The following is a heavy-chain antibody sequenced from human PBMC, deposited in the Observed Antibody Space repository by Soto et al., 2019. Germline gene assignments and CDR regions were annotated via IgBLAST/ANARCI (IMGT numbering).Heavy chain of an antibody. V-gene: IGHV3-23*01. CDR3: AKDKDLIAAADLVADYFDY. J-gene: IGHJ4*02. CDR1: GFTFSSYA. Sequence: GGSLRLSCAASGFTFSSYAMSWVRQAPGKGLEWVSAISGSGGSTYYADSVKGRFTISRDNSKNTLYLQMNSLRAEDTAVYYCAKDKDLIAAADLVADYFDYWGQGTLVTVSS. CDR2: ISGSGGST. D-gene: IGHD6-13*01.